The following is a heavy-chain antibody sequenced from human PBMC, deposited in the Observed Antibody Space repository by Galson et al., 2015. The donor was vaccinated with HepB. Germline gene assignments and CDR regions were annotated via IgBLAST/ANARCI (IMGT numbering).Heavy chain of an antibody. CDR3: ARDPSSIAAAGFDY. Sequence: SLRLSCAASGFTFSSYSMNWVRQAPGKGLEWVSYISSSSSTIYYADSVKGRFTISRDNAKNSLYLQMNSLRAEDTAVYYCARDPSSIAAAGFDYWGQGTLVTVSS. V-gene: IGHV3-48*04. J-gene: IGHJ4*02. CDR2: ISSSSSTI. D-gene: IGHD6-13*01. CDR1: GFTFSSYS.